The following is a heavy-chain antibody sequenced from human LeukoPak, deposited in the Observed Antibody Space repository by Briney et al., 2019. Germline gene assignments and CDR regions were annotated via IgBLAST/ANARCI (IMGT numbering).Heavy chain of an antibody. CDR1: GFTFSSYA. Sequence: GGSLRLSCAASGFTFSSYAMGWVRQAPGKGLEWISAISGSGGNTYYAASVKGRFTFSRDNSKNTLFLQMNSLRAEDTAVYYCAKGPKIPAPTYYFDYWGQGTLVTV. V-gene: IGHV3-23*01. D-gene: IGHD2-2*01. CDR2: ISGSGGNT. J-gene: IGHJ4*02. CDR3: AKGPKIPAPTYYFDY.